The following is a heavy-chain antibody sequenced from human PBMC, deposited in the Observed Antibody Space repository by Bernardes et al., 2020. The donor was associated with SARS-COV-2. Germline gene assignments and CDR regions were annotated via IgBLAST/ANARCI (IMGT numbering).Heavy chain of an antibody. J-gene: IGHJ2*01. D-gene: IGHD1-26*01. CDR1: GYTFTSYG. CDR2: ISAFNGDT. V-gene: IGHV1-18*01. Sequence: ASVKVSCKASGYTFTSYGISWVRQAPGQGLEWMGWISAFNGDTNFVQKFQGRVTMTTDTSTSTAYMELRSLRSDDTAVYYCARDVGATRSHIARYFDLWGRGTLVTVSS. CDR3: ARDVGATRSHIARYFDL.